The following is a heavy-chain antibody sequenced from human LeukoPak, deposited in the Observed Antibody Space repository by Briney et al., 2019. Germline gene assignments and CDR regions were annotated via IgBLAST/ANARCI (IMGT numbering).Heavy chain of an antibody. CDR3: ARDLLWFRELSASGY. CDR2: ISAYNGNT. Sequence: GASVKVSCKASGYTFTSYGISWVRQAPGQGLEWMGWISAYNGNTNYAQKLQGRVTMTTDTSTSTAYMEPRSLRSDDTAVYYCARDLLWFRELSASGYWGQGTLVTVSS. D-gene: IGHD3-10*01. J-gene: IGHJ4*02. CDR1: GYTFTSYG. V-gene: IGHV1-18*01.